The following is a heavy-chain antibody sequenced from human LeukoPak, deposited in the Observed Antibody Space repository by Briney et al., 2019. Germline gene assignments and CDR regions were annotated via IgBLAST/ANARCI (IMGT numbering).Heavy chain of an antibody. CDR1: GHTFTDYF. CDR3: TLYLFSGDVNWFDP. CDR2: INPKSGDT. Sequence: GASVKVSCKASGHTFTDYFVHWVRQAAGRGLEWMGWINPKSGDTDYAQLFQGRVTMTRDTSNTTAYMELSRLTSDDTATYYCTLYLFSGDVNWFDPWGQGTLVTVSS. D-gene: IGHD3-16*01. J-gene: IGHJ5*02. V-gene: IGHV1-2*02.